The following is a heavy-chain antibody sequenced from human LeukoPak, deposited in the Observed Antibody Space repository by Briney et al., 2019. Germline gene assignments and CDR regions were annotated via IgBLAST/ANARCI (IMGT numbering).Heavy chain of an antibody. Sequence: PSETLSLTCTVSGGSISNYYWSWIRQPPGKGLEWIGEINHSGSTNYNPSLKSRVTISVDTSKNQFSLKLSSVTAADTAVYYCARHTRAYWYFDLWGRGTLVTVSS. V-gene: IGHV4-34*01. J-gene: IGHJ2*01. CDR2: INHSGST. CDR3: ARHTRAYWYFDL. CDR1: GGSISNYY.